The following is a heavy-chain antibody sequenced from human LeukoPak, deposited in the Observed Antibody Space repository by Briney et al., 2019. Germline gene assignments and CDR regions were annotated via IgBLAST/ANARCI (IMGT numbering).Heavy chain of an antibody. CDR2: ISRSGGST. Sequence: GGSLRLSCAASGFTFSSYAMSRVRQAPGKGLEWVSAISRSGGSTYYADSVKGRFTISRDNSKNTLYLQMNSLRAEDTAVYYCAKDRVDSSGWSYYYYYMDVWGKGTTVTVSS. V-gene: IGHV3-23*01. CDR3: AKDRVDSSGWSYYYYYMDV. D-gene: IGHD6-19*01. J-gene: IGHJ6*03. CDR1: GFTFSSYA.